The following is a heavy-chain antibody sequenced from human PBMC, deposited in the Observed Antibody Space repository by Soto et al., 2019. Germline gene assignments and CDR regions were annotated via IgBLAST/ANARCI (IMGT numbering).Heavy chain of an antibody. CDR2: INPNSGGT. CDR1: GYTFTGYY. Sequence: GASVKVSCKASGYTFTGYYMHWVRQAPGQGLEWMGWINPNSGGTNYAQKFQGRVTMTRDTSISTAYMELSRLRSDDTAVYYCARDGRLRVVVVAASDGMDVWGQGTTVTVSS. CDR3: ARDGRLRVVVVAASDGMDV. J-gene: IGHJ6*02. V-gene: IGHV1-2*02. D-gene: IGHD2-15*01.